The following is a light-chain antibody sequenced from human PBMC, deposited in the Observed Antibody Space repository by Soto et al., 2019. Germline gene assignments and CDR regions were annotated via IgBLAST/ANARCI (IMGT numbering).Light chain of an antibody. CDR3: SSFSSSSTLYV. J-gene: IGLJ1*01. CDR2: EVS. CDR1: SSDVGGHNY. V-gene: IGLV2-14*01. Sequence: QSVLTQPDSVSGSTGQSITISCTGTSSDVGGHNYVSWYQHHADKAPKLMIYEVSNRPSGVSNRFSGSKSGNTASLTIYGLQAEDEADYYCSSFSSSSTLYVFGTGTKLTVL.